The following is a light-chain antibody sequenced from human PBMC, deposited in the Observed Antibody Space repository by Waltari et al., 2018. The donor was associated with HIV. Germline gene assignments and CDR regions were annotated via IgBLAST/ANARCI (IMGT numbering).Light chain of an antibody. CDR3: STWDESQSFQV. J-gene: IGLJ3*02. CDR2: LNN. CDR1: NSNIGSSY. Sequence: QPVLTQLPSMSGTPGQTVTISCSGRNSNIGSSYMYWYQHLPGTTPRLLIYLNNERPSGVPDRFSGSKSGTSASLTISGLRSEDEADYYCSTWDESQSFQVFGGGTKVTVL. V-gene: IGLV1-47*01.